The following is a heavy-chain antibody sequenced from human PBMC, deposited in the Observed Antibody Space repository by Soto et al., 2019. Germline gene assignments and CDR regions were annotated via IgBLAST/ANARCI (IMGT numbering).Heavy chain of an antibody. CDR1: GYTFTSYY. CDR2: INPSGGST. CDR3: ARAVIAAAVSSGYYYGMDV. D-gene: IGHD6-13*01. Sequence: ASVKVSCKASGYTFTSYYMHWVRQAPGQGLEWMGIINPSGGSTSYAQKFQGRVTMTRDTSISTAFMELSRLRSDDTAVYYCARAVIAAAVSSGYYYGMDVWGQGTTVTVSS. J-gene: IGHJ6*02. V-gene: IGHV1-46*01.